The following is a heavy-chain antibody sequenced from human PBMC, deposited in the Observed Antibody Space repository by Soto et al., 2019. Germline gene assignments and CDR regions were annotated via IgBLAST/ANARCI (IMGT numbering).Heavy chain of an antibody. V-gene: IGHV5-51*01. Sequence: LGESLKISCKGSGYSFTSYWIGWVRQMPGKGLELMGIIYPGDSDTRYSPSFQGQVTISADKSISTAYLQWNSLKASDTAMYYCARTAAAGKYYYGMDVWGQGTTVTVSS. CDR1: GYSFTSYW. D-gene: IGHD6-13*01. CDR3: ARTAAAGKYYYGMDV. J-gene: IGHJ6*02. CDR2: IYPGDSDT.